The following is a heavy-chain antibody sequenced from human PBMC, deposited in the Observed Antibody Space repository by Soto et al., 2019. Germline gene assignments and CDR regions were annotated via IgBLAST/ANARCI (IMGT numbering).Heavy chain of an antibody. CDR1: GGSFSGYY. Sequence: QVQLQQWGAGLLKPSETLSLTCAVYGGSFSGYYWSWIRQPPGKGLEWIGEITHSGGTNYNPSLKSRVTISVDTSKSQCSLKLSSVTAADTAVYYCARDVMANNRYHWYFDLWGRGTLVTVSS. D-gene: IGHD2-8*01. CDR2: ITHSGGT. J-gene: IGHJ2*01. CDR3: ARDVMANNRYHWYFDL. V-gene: IGHV4-34*01.